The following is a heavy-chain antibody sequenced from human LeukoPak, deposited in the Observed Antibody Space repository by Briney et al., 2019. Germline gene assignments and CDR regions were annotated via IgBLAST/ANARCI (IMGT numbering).Heavy chain of an antibody. D-gene: IGHD6-19*01. CDR3: TLGSGWTDDAFDI. CDR2: IRSKAYGGTT. Sequence: GRSLRLSCTASGFTFGDYAMSWVRQAPGKGPEWVGFIRSKAYGGTTEYAASVKGRFTISRDDSKSIAYLQMNSLKTEDTAVYYCTLGSGWTDDAFDIWGQGTMVTVSS. V-gene: IGHV3-49*04. CDR1: GFTFGDYA. J-gene: IGHJ3*02.